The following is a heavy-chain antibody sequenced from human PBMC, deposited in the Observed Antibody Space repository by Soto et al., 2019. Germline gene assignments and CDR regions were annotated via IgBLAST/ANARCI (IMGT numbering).Heavy chain of an antibody. J-gene: IGHJ4*02. CDR3: ATESGSTYGYFDH. CDR2: ISNSGST. V-gene: IGHV4-30-4*01. D-gene: IGHD5-18*01. CDR1: GGSVTSDEDY. Sequence: SETLSLTCTVSGGSVTSDEDYWTWIRQSPGKGLEWIGYISNSGSTGYNPSLKTRLSMSVDRSKNQFKLRLTSVTAADTAVYLCATESGSTYGYFDHWGQGTKVTVYS.